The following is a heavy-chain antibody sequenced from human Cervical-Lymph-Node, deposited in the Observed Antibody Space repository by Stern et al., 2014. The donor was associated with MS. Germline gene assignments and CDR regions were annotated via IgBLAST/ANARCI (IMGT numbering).Heavy chain of an antibody. D-gene: IGHD5-12*01. V-gene: IGHV1-2*02. Sequence: VQLVESGAEVRKPGASVKVSCKTSGYTFTGYYMHWVRQAPGQGLEWMGWINPNSGDTSYAQKFQGRVTMTGDTSISTAYMELSRLESDDTAVYYCARPTSGYFYFDYWGQGTLVTVSS. CDR1: GYTFTGYY. CDR2: INPNSGDT. CDR3: ARPTSGYFYFDY. J-gene: IGHJ4*02.